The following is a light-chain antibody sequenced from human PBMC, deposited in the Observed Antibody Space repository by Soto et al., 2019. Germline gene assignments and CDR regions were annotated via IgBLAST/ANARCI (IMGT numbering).Light chain of an antibody. V-gene: IGLV2-14*01. CDR3: TSYTSISTLV. Sequence: QSALTQPASVSGSPGQSITISCTGTSSDVGGYNFVSWYQQHPGKAPKVMLYEVSHRPSGVSNRFSGSKSGNTASLTISGLQAEDEADYYCTSYTSISTLVFGGGTKVTVL. CDR1: SSDVGGYNF. CDR2: EVS. J-gene: IGLJ2*01.